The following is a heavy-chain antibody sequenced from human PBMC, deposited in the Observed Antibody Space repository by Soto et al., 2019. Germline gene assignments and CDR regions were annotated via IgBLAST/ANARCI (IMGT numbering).Heavy chain of an antibody. CDR1: GGSISSGDYY. D-gene: IGHD3-10*01. CDR3: ASSPSYYGSGSLIRQDY. V-gene: IGHV4-30-4*01. CDR2: IYYNGNT. Sequence: SETLSLTCTVSGGSISSGDYYWSWIRQPPGKGLEWIGYIYYNGNTYYNPSLKSRVTISVDTSKNQFSLKLNSVTDADTAVYYCASSPSYYGSGSLIRQDYWGQGSLVTVSS. J-gene: IGHJ4*02.